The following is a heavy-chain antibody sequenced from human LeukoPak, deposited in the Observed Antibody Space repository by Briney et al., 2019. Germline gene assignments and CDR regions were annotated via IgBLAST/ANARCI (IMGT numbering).Heavy chain of an antibody. Sequence: PAGSLRLSCAASGFTFSSYAMSWVRQAPGKGLKWVSAISGSGGSTYYADSVKGRFTISRDNSKNTLYLQMNSLRAEDTAVYYCAKDTVPAAMYYYYYMDVWGKGTTVTVSS. CDR2: ISGSGGST. J-gene: IGHJ6*03. V-gene: IGHV3-23*01. CDR1: GFTFSSYA. CDR3: AKDTVPAAMYYYYYMDV. D-gene: IGHD2-2*01.